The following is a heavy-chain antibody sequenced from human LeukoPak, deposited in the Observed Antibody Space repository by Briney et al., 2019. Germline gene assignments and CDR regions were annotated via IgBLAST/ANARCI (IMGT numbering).Heavy chain of an antibody. CDR2: IYYSGST. J-gene: IGHJ4*02. D-gene: IGHD2-15*01. V-gene: IGHV4-59*01. Sequence: SETLSLTSAVPAGSLSIYYSSSTRQPPGKGLEWIGYIYYSGSTNYNPSLKSRVTISVDTSKNQFSLKLSSVTAADTAVYYCARVFPRIPGGEADYWCQGTLVTVSS. CDR3: ARVFPRIPGGEADY. CDR1: AGSLSIYY.